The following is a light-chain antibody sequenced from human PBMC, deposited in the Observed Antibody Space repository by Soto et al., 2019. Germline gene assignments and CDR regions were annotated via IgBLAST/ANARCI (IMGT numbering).Light chain of an antibody. J-gene: IGKJ3*01. Sequence: EIVLTQSPATLSLSPGERATLSCRASQSVSSYLAWYQQKPGQAPRLLIYDASNRAAGIPPRFSGSGSGTDFPLTISSLQPEDFAVYDCQQRSNWPPSFGPGTKVDIK. CDR2: DAS. CDR1: QSVSSY. CDR3: QQRSNWPPS. V-gene: IGKV3-11*01.